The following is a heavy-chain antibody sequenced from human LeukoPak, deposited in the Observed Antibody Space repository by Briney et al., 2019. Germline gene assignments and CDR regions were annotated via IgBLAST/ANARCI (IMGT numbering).Heavy chain of an antibody. CDR3: ARHRYCSSTSCQGSDC. J-gene: IGHJ4*02. V-gene: IGHV4-38-2*01. CDR1: GYSISSGYY. D-gene: IGHD2-2*01. Sequence: SETLSLTCAVSGYSISSGYYWGWIRQPPGKGLEWIGSIYHSGSTYYNPSLKSRVTISVDTSKNQFSLKLSSVTAADTAVYYCARHRYCSSTSCQGSDCWGQGTLVTVSS. CDR2: IYHSGST.